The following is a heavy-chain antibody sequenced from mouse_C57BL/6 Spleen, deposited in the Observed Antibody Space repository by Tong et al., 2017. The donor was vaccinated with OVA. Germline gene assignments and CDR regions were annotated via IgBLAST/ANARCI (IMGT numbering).Heavy chain of an antibody. CDR3: ARPPITTVVATYYAMDY. V-gene: IGHV1-82*01. CDR2: IYPGDGDT. CDR1: GYAFSSSW. J-gene: IGHJ4*01. D-gene: IGHD1-1*01. Sequence: VQLQESGPELVKPGASVKISCKASGYAFSSSWMNWVKQRPGKGLEWIGRIYPGDGDTNYNGKFKGKATLTVDKSSSTAYMELNSLTSEDSAVYYCARPPITTVVATYYAMDYWGQGTSVTVSS.